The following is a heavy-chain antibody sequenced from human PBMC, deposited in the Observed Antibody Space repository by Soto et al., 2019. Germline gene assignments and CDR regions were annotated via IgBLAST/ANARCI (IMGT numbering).Heavy chain of an antibody. Sequence: EVQVVESGGGLVQPGGSLRLSCAASGFTFGIHWMTWVRQVPGKGLEWVANINQDGSDKYYVDSVKGRFIISRDNAKDSLYLKMNSRRVEDTAGYYCATSMRHTLDPWGQGTLVTVS. CDR2: INQDGSDK. J-gene: IGHJ5*02. V-gene: IGHV3-7*01. D-gene: IGHD2-21*01. CDR1: GFTFGIHW. CDR3: ATSMRHTLDP.